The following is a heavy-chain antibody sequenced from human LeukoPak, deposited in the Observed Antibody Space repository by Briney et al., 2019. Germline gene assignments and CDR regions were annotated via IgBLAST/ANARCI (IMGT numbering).Heavy chain of an antibody. J-gene: IGHJ4*02. Sequence: GGSLRLSCAASGFTFSRYWMSWVRQAPGKGLEWVANIKEDGSEKYYLDSVKGRFTISRDNAKNSLHLQMNSLRAEDTAVYYCARESIAVAGAPFDYWGQGTLVTVSS. CDR3: ARESIAVAGAPFDY. CDR2: IKEDGSEK. V-gene: IGHV3-7*01. D-gene: IGHD6-19*01. CDR1: GFTFSRYW.